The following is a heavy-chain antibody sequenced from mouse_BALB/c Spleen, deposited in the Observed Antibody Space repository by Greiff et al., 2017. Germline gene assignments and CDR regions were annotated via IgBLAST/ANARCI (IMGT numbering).Heavy chain of an antibody. CDR2: IRLKSNNYAT. CDR1: GFTFSNYW. V-gene: IGHV6-6*02. D-gene: IGHD2-1*01. CDR3: TRPDYGNPCAY. Sequence: EVKLEESGGGLVQPGGSMKLSCVASGFTFSNYWMNWVRQSPEKGLEWVAEIRLKSNNYATHYAESVKGRFTISREDSKRSVYLQMNNLRAEDTGIYYGTRPDYGNPCAYWGQGTLVTVSA. J-gene: IGHJ3*01.